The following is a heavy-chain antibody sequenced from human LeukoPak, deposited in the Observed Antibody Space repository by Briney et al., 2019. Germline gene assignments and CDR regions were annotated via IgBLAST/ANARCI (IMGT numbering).Heavy chain of an antibody. J-gene: IGHJ6*02. CDR3: ARGMSWEVVTAFYGMDV. V-gene: IGHV1-69*04. D-gene: IGHD2-21*02. CDR2: IIPILGIA. CDR1: GGTFSSYA. Sequence: ASVKVSCKASGGTFSSYAISWVRQAPGQGLEWMGRIIPILGIANYAQKFQGRVTITADKSTSTAYMELSSLRSEDTAVYYCARGMSWEVVTAFYGMDVWGQGTTVTVSS.